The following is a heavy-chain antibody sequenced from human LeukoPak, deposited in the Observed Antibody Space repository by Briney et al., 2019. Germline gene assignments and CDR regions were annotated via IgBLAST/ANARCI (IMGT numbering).Heavy chain of an antibody. D-gene: IGHD3-22*01. V-gene: IGHV4-34*01. Sequence: SETLSLTCAVYGGSFSGYYWSWIRQPPGKGLEWIGEINHSGSTNYNPSLKSRVTISVDTSKNQFSLKLSSVTAADTAVYYCARAHHYYDSSGYYYGWFDPWGQGTLVTVSS. CDR3: ARAHHYYDSSGYYYGWFDP. CDR2: INHSGST. CDR1: GGSFSGYY. J-gene: IGHJ5*02.